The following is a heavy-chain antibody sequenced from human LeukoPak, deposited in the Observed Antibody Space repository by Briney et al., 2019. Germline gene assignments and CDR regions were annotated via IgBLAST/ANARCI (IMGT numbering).Heavy chain of an antibody. J-gene: IGHJ4*02. CDR3: VRGLGDY. D-gene: IGHD7-27*01. Sequence: PGRSLRLSCAASGFIFSNYWMHWVRQGRGKGLVWVSRIDSDGRITTYADSVKGRFTISRDNAKNTLYLQMNSLRADDTAVYYCVRGLGDYWGQGTLVTVSS. CDR1: GFIFSNYW. CDR2: IDSDGRIT. V-gene: IGHV3-74*01.